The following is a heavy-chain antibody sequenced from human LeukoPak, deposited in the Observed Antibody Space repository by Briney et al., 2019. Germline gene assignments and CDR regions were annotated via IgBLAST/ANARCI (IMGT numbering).Heavy chain of an antibody. Sequence: SETLSLTCTVSGGSISSGSYYWSWIRQPAGKGLEWIGRIYTSGSTNYNPSLKSRVTISVDTSKNQFSLKLTSVTAADTAVYYCARTTEGGYTYGYFYYYYMDVWGKGTTVTISS. CDR2: IYTSGST. CDR3: ARTTEGGYTYGYFYYYYMDV. CDR1: GGSISSGSYY. V-gene: IGHV4-61*02. D-gene: IGHD5-18*01. J-gene: IGHJ6*03.